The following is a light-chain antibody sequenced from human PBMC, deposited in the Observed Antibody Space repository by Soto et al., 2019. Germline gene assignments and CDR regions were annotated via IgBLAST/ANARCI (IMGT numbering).Light chain of an antibody. V-gene: IGKV3-20*01. CDR1: ESIISSY. CDR2: GSS. J-gene: IGKJ1*01. Sequence: EIVLTQSPGTLSLSPGDRATLSCRASESIISSYLAWYQQRPGQAPRLLMYGSSSRATGIPDRFSGSGSGTDFTLTISRLEPEDFAVYYCQHYDSSPWTFGQGTKVEIK. CDR3: QHYDSSPWT.